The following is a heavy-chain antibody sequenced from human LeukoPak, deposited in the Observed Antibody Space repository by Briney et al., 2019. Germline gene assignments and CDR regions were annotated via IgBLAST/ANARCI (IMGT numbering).Heavy chain of an antibody. CDR3: ARGASRSFDY. Sequence: ASVKVSCKASGYTFTSYEIHWVRQAPGQGLEWMGWMNPNSGNTVYAQKFQGRLTITRHTSMGTAYMELSSLRREDTAVYYCARGASRSFDYWGQGSLVTVSS. V-gene: IGHV1-8*03. CDR1: GYTFTSYE. CDR2: MNPNSGNT. J-gene: IGHJ4*02.